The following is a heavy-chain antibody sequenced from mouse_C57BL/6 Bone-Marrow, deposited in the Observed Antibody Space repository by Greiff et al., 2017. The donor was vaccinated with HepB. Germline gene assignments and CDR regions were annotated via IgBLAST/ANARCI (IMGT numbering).Heavy chain of an antibody. CDR2: IDPNSGGT. CDR1: GYTFTSYW. J-gene: IGHJ1*03. V-gene: IGHV1-72*01. Sequence: QVQLQQPGAELVKPGASVKLSCKASGYTFTSYWMHWVKQRPGRGLEWIGRIDPNSGGTKYNEKFKSKATLTVDKPSSTAYMQLSSLTSEYSAVYYCARWQIDYYGSSRGWYFDVWGTGTTVTVSS. D-gene: IGHD1-1*01. CDR3: ARWQIDYYGSSRGWYFDV.